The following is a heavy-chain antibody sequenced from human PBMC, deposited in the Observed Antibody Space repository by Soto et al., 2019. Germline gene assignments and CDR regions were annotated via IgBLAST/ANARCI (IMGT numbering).Heavy chain of an antibody. CDR3: ARENSYGMDV. CDR1: GYTFTSYD. J-gene: IGHJ6*02. Sequence: QVQLVQSGAEVKKPGASVKVSCKASGYTFTSYDTNWVRQATGQGLEWMGWMNPNSGNTGYAQKFQGRVTMTRNTSISTAYLALRSLRSEDRAVYYCARENSYGMDVWGQGTTVTVSS. CDR2: MNPNSGNT. V-gene: IGHV1-8*01.